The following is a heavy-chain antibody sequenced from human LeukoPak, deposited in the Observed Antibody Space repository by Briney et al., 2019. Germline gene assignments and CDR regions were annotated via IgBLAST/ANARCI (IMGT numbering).Heavy chain of an antibody. CDR2: IYPGDSDT. CDR3: ARVSPFYDSSGYNDY. Sequence: GEXLKISCKGSGYRFTSYWIGWVRQVPGKGLEWMGIIYPGDSDTRYSPSFQGQVTISADKSISTAYLQWSSLKASDTAMYYCARVSPFYDSSGYNDYWGQGTLVTVSS. J-gene: IGHJ4*02. D-gene: IGHD3-22*01. V-gene: IGHV5-51*01. CDR1: GYRFTSYW.